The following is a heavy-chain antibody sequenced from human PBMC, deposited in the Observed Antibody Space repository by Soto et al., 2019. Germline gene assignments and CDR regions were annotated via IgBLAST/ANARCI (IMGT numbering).Heavy chain of an antibody. D-gene: IGHD6-19*01. Sequence: ASVKVSCKASGYTFTGYYMHWVRQAHGQGLEWMGWINPNSGGTNYAQKFQGWVTMTRDTSISTAYMELSRLRSDDTAVYYCAAWIAVAGDDDAFDIWGQGTMVTVSS. V-gene: IGHV1-2*04. CDR3: AAWIAVAGDDDAFDI. J-gene: IGHJ3*02. CDR1: GYTFTGYY. CDR2: INPNSGGT.